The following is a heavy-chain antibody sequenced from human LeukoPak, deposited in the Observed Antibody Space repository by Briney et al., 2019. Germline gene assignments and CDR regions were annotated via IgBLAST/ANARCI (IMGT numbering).Heavy chain of an antibody. CDR2: IIPIFGTA. CDR3: ARFSFSSSDFDY. D-gene: IGHD6-13*01. V-gene: IGHV1-69*13. CDR1: GYTFTGYY. J-gene: IGHJ4*02. Sequence: SVKVSCKASGYTFTGYYMHWVRQAPGQGLEWMGGIIPIFGTANYAQKFQGRVTITADESTSTAYMELSSLRSEDTAVYYCARFSFSSSDFDYWGQGTLVTVSS.